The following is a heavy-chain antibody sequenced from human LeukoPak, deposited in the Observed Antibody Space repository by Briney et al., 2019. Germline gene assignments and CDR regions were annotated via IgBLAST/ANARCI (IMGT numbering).Heavy chain of an antibody. D-gene: IGHD1-26*01. Sequence: SETLSLTCAVYGGSFSGYYWSWIRQPSGKGLEWIGEINHSGSTNYNPSLKSRVTISVDTSKNQFSLKLSSVTAADTAVYYCAREGVGATTYQFDYWGQGTLVTVSS. CDR1: GGSFSGYY. V-gene: IGHV4-34*01. CDR3: AREGVGATTYQFDY. CDR2: INHSGST. J-gene: IGHJ4*02.